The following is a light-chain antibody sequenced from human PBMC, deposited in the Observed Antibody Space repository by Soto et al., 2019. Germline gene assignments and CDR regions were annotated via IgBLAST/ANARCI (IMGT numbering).Light chain of an antibody. V-gene: IGLV2-14*01. CDR1: SSDVGGYNY. CDR2: EVS. J-gene: IGLJ1*01. CDR3: SSYTSSSTIV. Sequence: QSVLTQPASVSGSPGQSITISCTGTSSDVGGYNYVSWYQQHPGKAPKLMIYEVSNRPSGVSNRFSGSKSCNTASLTISGLQAEDEADYYCSSYTSSSTIVFGTETKVPS.